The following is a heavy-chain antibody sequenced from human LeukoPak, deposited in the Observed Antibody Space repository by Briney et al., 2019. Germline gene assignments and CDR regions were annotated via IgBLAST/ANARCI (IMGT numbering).Heavy chain of an antibody. CDR2: IYTSGST. Sequence: SETLSLTCTVSGGSISSYYWSWIRQPAGEGREWIGRIYTSGSTNYNPSLKSRVTMSVDTSKNQFSLQLASVSPEDTAVYYCVRVEGYSYGYGPFDYWGQGTLVTVSS. D-gene: IGHD5-18*01. J-gene: IGHJ4*02. CDR3: VRVEGYSYGYGPFDY. CDR1: GGSISSYY. V-gene: IGHV4-4*07.